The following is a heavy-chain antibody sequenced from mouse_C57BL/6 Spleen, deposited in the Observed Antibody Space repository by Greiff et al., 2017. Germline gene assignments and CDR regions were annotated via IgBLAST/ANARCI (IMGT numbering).Heavy chain of an antibody. CDR2: IYPGGGYT. CDR1: GYTFTNYW. Sequence: QVQLQQSGAELVRPGTSVTMSCKVSGYTFTNYWIGWAKQRPGHGLEWIGDIYPGGGYTNYNAKFKGKATLTADKSSSTAYMQFSSLTSEDSASYYCARALPYGDVWGTGTTVTVSS. V-gene: IGHV1-63*01. J-gene: IGHJ1*03. CDR3: ARALPYGDV. D-gene: IGHD1-1*01.